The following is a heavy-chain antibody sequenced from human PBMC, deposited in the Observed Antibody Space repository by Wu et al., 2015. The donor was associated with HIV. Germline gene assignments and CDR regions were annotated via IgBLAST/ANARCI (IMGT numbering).Heavy chain of an antibody. CDR3: ARVYGSGSGYYYLDLFDY. CDR2: INPSGGST. CDR1: GYTFTSYY. Sequence: QVQLVQSGAEVKKPGASVKVSCKASGYTFTSYYMHWVRQAPGQGLEWMGIINPSGGSTSYAQKFQGRVTMTRDTSTSTVYMELSSLRSEDTAVYYCARVYGSGSGYYYLDLFDYWGQGTLVTVSS. V-gene: IGHV1-46*01. D-gene: IGHD3-10*01. J-gene: IGHJ4*02.